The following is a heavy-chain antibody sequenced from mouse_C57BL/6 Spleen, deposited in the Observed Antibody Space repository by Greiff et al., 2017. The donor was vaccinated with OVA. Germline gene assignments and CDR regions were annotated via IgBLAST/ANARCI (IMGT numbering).Heavy chain of an antibody. CDR2: ISDGGSYT. CDR3: ARDGLLRAYAMDY. V-gene: IGHV5-4*01. D-gene: IGHD1-1*01. J-gene: IGHJ4*01. CDR1: GFTFSSYA. Sequence: EVMLVESGGGLVKPGGSLKLSCAASGFTFSSYAMSWVRQTPEKRLEWVATISDGGSYTYYPDNVKGRFTISRDNAKNNLYLQMSHLKSEDTAMYYCARDGLLRAYAMDYWGQGTSVTVSS.